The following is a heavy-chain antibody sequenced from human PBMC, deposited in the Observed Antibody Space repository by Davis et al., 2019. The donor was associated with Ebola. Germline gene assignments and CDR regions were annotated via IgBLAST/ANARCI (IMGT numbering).Heavy chain of an antibody. CDR3: SKEGRGGYSNWFDP. J-gene: IGHJ5*02. CDR2: INHSGRT. Sequence: MPSETLSLTCAVYGGSFSGYYWSWIRQPPGKGLEWIGEINHSGRTNYNPSLKTRVTISVDTSKNQFSLKMSSVTAADTAVYYFSKEGRGGYSNWFDPWGQGTLVTVSS. D-gene: IGHD2-21*01. V-gene: IGHV4-34*01. CDR1: GGSFSGYY.